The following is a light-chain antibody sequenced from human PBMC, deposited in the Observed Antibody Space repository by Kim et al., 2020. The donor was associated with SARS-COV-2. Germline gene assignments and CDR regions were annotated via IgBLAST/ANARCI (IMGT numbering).Light chain of an antibody. CDR2: DAS. CDR3: YQRSNRTHRLT. CDR1: QGVSTF. Sequence: EIVLTQSPATLSLSPGERATLSCRASQGVSTFLAWYQHKPGQPPRLLIYDASNRASGIPARFSGSGSGTDFTLTITSLDPEDFAVYYCYQRSNRTHRLTSGQGTKVDIK. J-gene: IGKJ1*01. V-gene: IGKV3-11*01.